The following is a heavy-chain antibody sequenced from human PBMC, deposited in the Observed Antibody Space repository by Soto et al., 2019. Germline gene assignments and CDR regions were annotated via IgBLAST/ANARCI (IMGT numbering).Heavy chain of an antibody. V-gene: IGHV3-48*03. D-gene: IGHD6-13*01. CDR1: GFTFSSYE. CDR2: IRGSGSSM. J-gene: IGHJ3*02. Sequence: SLRLSCAASGFTFSSYEMNWVRQAPGKGGEWVSYIRGSGSSMYYADSVKGRFTISRDDAKNSLYLQMNSLRAEDTAVYYCASPIAAAGTGAFDIWGQGTMVTVSS. CDR3: ASPIAAAGTGAFDI.